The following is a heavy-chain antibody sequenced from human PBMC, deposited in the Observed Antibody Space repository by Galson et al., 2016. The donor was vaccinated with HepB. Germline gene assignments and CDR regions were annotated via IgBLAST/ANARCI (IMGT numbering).Heavy chain of an antibody. CDR1: GFVFNTHW. D-gene: IGHD3-16*01. J-gene: IGHJ4*02. CDR3: AKGLGRDS. V-gene: IGHV3-7*03. CDR2: IKHDGSEK. Sequence: SLRLSCAASGFVFNTHWMTWFRQAPGKGLEWVANIKHDGSEKYYVDSLKGRFAISRDNAKSSLYLQMNSLRVEDTAMYYCAKGLGRDSWGQGTLVTVSS.